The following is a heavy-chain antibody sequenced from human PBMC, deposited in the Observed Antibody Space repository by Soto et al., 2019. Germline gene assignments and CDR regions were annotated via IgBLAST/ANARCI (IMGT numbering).Heavy chain of an antibody. D-gene: IGHD6-6*01. CDR2: INHSGST. CDR1: GGSFSGYY. V-gene: IGHV4-34*01. Sequence: PSETLSLTCAVYGGSFSGYYWSWIRQPPGKGLEWIGEINHSGSTNYNPSLKSRVTISVDTSKNQFSLKLSSVTAADTAVYYCARGLSSSSVPMDVWGKGTTVTVSS. CDR3: ARGLSSSSVPMDV. J-gene: IGHJ6*04.